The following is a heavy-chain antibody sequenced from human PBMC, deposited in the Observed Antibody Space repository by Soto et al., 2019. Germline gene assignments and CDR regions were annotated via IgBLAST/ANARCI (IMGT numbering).Heavy chain of an antibody. CDR2: IIPIFGTA. CDR3: RVVVSDYGDLPYFDY. D-gene: IGHD4-17*01. Sequence: SAKVSCKASGGTFSSYAISWVRQAPGQGLEWMGGIIPIFGTANYAQKFQGRVTITADESTSTAYMELSSLRSEDTAVYYCRVVVSDYGDLPYFDYWGQGTLVTVSS. CDR1: GGTFSSYA. J-gene: IGHJ4*02. V-gene: IGHV1-69*13.